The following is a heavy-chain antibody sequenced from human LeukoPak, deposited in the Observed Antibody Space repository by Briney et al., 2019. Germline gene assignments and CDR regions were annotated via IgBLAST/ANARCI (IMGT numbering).Heavy chain of an antibody. Sequence: GGSLRLSCAASGFTFDDYTMHWVRQAPGKGLEWVSLISWDGGSTYYADSVKGRFTISRDNSKNSLCLQMNSLRTEDTALYYCAKDMAAQKIAAAVYFDYWGQGTLVTVSS. J-gene: IGHJ4*02. CDR3: AKDMAAQKIAAAVYFDY. CDR2: ISWDGGST. CDR1: GFTFDDYT. V-gene: IGHV3-43*01. D-gene: IGHD6-13*01.